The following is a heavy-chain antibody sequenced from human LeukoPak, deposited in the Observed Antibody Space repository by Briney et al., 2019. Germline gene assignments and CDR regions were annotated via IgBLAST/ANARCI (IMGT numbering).Heavy chain of an antibody. J-gene: IGHJ4*02. CDR2: IYYSGST. CDR1: GGSISSSSYY. V-gene: IGHV4-39*01. Sequence: SETLSLTCTVSGGSISSSSYYWGWIRQPPGKGLEWIRTIYYSGSTYYNPSLKSRVTISVDTSKNQFSLKLSSVTAADTAVYYCARLSGSGSQFDYWGQGTLVTVSS. D-gene: IGHD3-10*01. CDR3: ARLSGSGSQFDY.